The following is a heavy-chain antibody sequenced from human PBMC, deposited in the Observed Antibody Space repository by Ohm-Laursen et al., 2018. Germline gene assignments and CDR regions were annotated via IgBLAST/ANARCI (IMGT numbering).Heavy chain of an antibody. Sequence: GTLSLTCTVSGGSISSSSYYWGWIRQPPGKGLEWIGSIYYSGSTYYNPSLRSRLTVSVDPSKNQFSLKLSSVTAADTAVYYCARGPQRSWYTYDYWGQGTLVTVSS. CDR2: IYYSGST. CDR1: GGSISSSSYY. D-gene: IGHD2-2*02. J-gene: IGHJ4*02. V-gene: IGHV4-39*01. CDR3: ARGPQRSWYTYDY.